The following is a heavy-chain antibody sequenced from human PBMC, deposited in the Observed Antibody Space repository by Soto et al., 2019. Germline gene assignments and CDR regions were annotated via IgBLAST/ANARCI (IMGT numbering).Heavy chain of an antibody. CDR1: GFSFSSYA. J-gene: IGHJ4*02. V-gene: IGHV3-30-3*01. Sequence: GGSLRLSCAASGFSFSSYAMNWVRQAPGKGLEWVALISFDGTYKFYADSVEGRFTVSRDDSKKTLYLEMNSLRREDTAVYYCARDSGKYSSSAGLGFWGQGTRVTVSS. CDR2: ISFDGTYK. CDR3: ARDSGKYSSSAGLGF. D-gene: IGHD3-16*01.